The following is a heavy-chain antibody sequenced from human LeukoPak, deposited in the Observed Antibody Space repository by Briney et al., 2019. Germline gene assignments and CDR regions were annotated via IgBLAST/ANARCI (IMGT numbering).Heavy chain of an antibody. D-gene: IGHD3-10*01. Sequence: GGSLRLSCAASGFTFSSYSMNWVRQAPGKGLEWVSYISSSSSTIYYADSVKGRFTISRDNAKNSLYLQMNSLRAEDTAVYYCANLMVRGVRQYGMDVWGQGTTVTVSS. CDR3: ANLMVRGVRQYGMDV. V-gene: IGHV3-48*01. CDR1: GFTFSSYS. J-gene: IGHJ6*02. CDR2: ISSSSSTI.